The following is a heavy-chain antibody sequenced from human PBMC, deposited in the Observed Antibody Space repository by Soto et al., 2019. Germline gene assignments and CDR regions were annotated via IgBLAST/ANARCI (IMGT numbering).Heavy chain of an antibody. D-gene: IGHD2-8*02. J-gene: IGHJ4*02. CDR2: INHSGST. CDR3: ARDKITGLFDY. Sequence: ETLSLTCAVYGGSFSGYSWTWIRQPPGTGLEWIGEINHSGSTNYNPSLKSRVTISVDTSKNQFSLKLTSVTAADTAVYYCARDKITGLFDYWGQGALVTVSS. V-gene: IGHV4-34*01. CDR1: GGSFSGYS.